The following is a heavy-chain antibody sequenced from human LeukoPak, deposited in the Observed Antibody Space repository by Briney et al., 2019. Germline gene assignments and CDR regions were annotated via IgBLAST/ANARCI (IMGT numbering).Heavy chain of an antibody. CDR1: GFTFSSSA. Sequence: GGSLRLSCTTSGFTFSSSAMSWVRQAPGKGLEWVAFIWSDGSKKYYADSVKGRFTISRDNSKNTLYLQVNTLRAEDTAVYYCARDSSSRIAAAAPSDYWGQGTLVTVSS. V-gene: IGHV3-30*02. J-gene: IGHJ4*02. D-gene: IGHD6-13*01. CDR3: ARDSSSRIAAAAPSDY. CDR2: IWSDGSKK.